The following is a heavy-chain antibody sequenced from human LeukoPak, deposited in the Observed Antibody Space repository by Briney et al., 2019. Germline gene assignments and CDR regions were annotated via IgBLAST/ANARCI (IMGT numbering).Heavy chain of an antibody. J-gene: IGHJ4*02. Sequence: GGSLRLSCAASGFTVSSNYMSWVRRAPGKGLEWVSVIYSGGSTYYADSVKGRFTISRDNSKNTLYLQMNSLRAEDTAVYYCAKDRGVLRFLEWLFGYFDYWGQGTLVTVSS. CDR3: AKDRGVLRFLEWLFGYFDY. V-gene: IGHV3-53*01. CDR2: IYSGGST. CDR1: GFTVSSNY. D-gene: IGHD3-3*01.